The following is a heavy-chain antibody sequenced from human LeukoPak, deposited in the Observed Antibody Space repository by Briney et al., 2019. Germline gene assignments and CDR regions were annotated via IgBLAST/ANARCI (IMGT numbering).Heavy chain of an antibody. J-gene: IGHJ1*01. V-gene: IGHV3-23*01. CDR3: AKSYGSGWYRLYFQH. Sequence: GGSLRLSCAASGFTFSSYAVSWVRQAPGKGLEWVSAISGSGGSTYYADSVKGRFTISRDNSKNTLYLQMNSLRAEDTAVYYCAKSYGSGWYRLYFQHWGQGTLVTVSS. CDR2: ISGSGGST. D-gene: IGHD6-19*01. CDR1: GFTFSSYA.